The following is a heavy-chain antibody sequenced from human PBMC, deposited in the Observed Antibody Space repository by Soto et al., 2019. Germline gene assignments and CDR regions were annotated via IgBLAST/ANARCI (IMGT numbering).Heavy chain of an antibody. CDR1: GFTFSSYS. CDR2: ISSSSSYI. CDR3: ARAFDIVVVPAAIHYYYYMDV. V-gene: IGHV3-21*01. D-gene: IGHD2-2*02. J-gene: IGHJ6*03. Sequence: GGSLRLSCAASGFTFSSYSMNWVRQAPGKGLEWVSSISSSSSYIYYADSVKGRFTISRDNAKNSLYLQINSLRAEDTAVYYCARAFDIVVVPAAIHYYYYMDVWGKGTTVTVSS.